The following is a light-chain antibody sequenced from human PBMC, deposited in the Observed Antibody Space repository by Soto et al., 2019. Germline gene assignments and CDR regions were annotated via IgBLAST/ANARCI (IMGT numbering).Light chain of an antibody. Sequence: QSALTQPASVSGSPGQSITIFCTGTSSDVGAYNYVSWYQQHPGKAPKLMIYEVSNRPSGVSDRFSGSRSGNTASLTISGLQAEDESDYYCSSYTSSSTWVFGGGTKLTVL. V-gene: IGLV2-14*01. CDR2: EVS. CDR1: SSDVGAYNY. J-gene: IGLJ3*02. CDR3: SSYTSSSTWV.